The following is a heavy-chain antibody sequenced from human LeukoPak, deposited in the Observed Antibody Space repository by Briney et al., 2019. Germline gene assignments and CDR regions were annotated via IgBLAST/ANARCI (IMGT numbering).Heavy chain of an antibody. CDR3: ASWSRRMGGTYYYDSSGYYD. J-gene: IGHJ4*02. D-gene: IGHD3-22*01. CDR1: GGSFSGYY. Sequence: SETLSLTCAVYGGSFSGYYWSWIRQPPGKGLEWIGEINHSGSTNYNPSLKSRVTISVDTSKNQFSLKLSSVTAADTAVYYCASWSRRMGGTYYYDSSGYYDWGQGTLVTVSS. V-gene: IGHV4-34*01. CDR2: INHSGST.